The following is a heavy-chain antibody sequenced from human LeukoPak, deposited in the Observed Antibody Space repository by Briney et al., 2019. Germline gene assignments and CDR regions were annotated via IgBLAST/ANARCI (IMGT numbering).Heavy chain of an antibody. Sequence: GASVKVSCKASGGTFSSYAISWVRQAPGQGLEWMGRIIPILGIANYAQKFQGRVTITADKSTSTAYMELSSLRSEDTAVYYCAREAGIAVAGTNYWGQGTLVTVSS. V-gene: IGHV1-69*04. J-gene: IGHJ4*02. CDR1: GGTFSSYA. CDR2: IIPILGIA. D-gene: IGHD6-19*01. CDR3: AREAGIAVAGTNY.